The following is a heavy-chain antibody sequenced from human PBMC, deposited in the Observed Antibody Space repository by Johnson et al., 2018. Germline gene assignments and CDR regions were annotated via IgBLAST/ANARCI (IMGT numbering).Heavy chain of an antibody. V-gene: IGHV1-69*01. D-gene: IGHD6-19*01. CDR2: IIPIFGTA. Sequence: VQLVETGAEVKKPGSSVKISCKATGGTFSTYAISWVRQAPGQGLEWMGGIIPIFGTANYAQKFQGRVTITADASTSTAYMELSSLRSEDTAVYYCARIAVAGYNWFDPWGQGTLVTVSS. CDR1: GGTFSTYA. CDR3: ARIAVAGYNWFDP. J-gene: IGHJ5*02.